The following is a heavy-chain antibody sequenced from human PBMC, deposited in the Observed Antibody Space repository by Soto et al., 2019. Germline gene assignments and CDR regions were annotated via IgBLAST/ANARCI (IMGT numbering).Heavy chain of an antibody. V-gene: IGHV4-4*02. J-gene: IGHJ4*02. CDR3: ARYRAVTGTGYDY. Sequence: QVQLQESGPGLVEPSGTLSLTCAVSGNSLSTSNWWSWVRQPPEKGLEWIGEIYHSGSTNYNPSHKSRVTISVDMSNNRFSLKLNSVTAADTAVYYCARYRAVTGTGYDYWGQGTLVTVSS. CDR2: IYHSGST. CDR1: GNSLSTSNW. D-gene: IGHD6-19*01.